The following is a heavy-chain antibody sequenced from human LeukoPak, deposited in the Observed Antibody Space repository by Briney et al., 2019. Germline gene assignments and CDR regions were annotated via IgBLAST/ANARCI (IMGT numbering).Heavy chain of an antibody. D-gene: IGHD6-13*01. Sequence: GGSLRLSCAASGFTFSSYDMHWLRQAPGKGLEWVAVISYDGSNKYYADSVKGRFTISRDNFKNTVYLEMNSLRAEDTAVYYCARAYSTAAAGTGQFDYWGQGTLVTVSS. CDR2: ISYDGSNK. V-gene: IGHV3-30-3*01. CDR3: ARAYSTAAAGTGQFDY. J-gene: IGHJ4*02. CDR1: GFTFSSYD.